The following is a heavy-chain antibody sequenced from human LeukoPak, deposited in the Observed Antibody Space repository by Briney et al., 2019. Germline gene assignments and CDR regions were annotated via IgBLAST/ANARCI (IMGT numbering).Heavy chain of an antibody. D-gene: IGHD3-22*01. CDR3: ARVIDYYDSSGYFDY. Sequence: SETLSLTCTVSGGSISSGGYYWSWIRQHPGKGLEWIGYIYYSGSTYYNPSLKSRVTISVDTSKNQFSLKLSSVTAADTAVYYCARVIDYYDSSGYFDYWGQGTLVTVSS. V-gene: IGHV4-31*03. CDR2: IYYSGST. CDR1: GGSISSGGYY. J-gene: IGHJ4*02.